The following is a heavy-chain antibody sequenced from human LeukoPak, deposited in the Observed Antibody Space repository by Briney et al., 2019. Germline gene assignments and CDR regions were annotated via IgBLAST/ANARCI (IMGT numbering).Heavy chain of an antibody. CDR3: ARVTGPPTYYDFWSGYYDV. V-gene: IGHV4-38-2*02. Sequence: SETLSLTCTVSGYSITSGYYWGWIRQPPGKGLEWIGRIYTSGSTNYNPSLKSRVTISVDTSKNQFSLKLSSVTAADTAVYYCARVTGPPTYYDFWSGYYDVWGKGTTVTVSS. CDR2: IYTSGST. D-gene: IGHD3-3*01. J-gene: IGHJ6*04. CDR1: GYSITSGYY.